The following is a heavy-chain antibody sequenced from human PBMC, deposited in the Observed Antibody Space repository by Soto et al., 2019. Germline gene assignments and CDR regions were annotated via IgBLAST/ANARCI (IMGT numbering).Heavy chain of an antibody. J-gene: IGHJ6*02. D-gene: IGHD3-10*01. Sequence: EMQLVESGGGSVQPGRSLRLSCTASGFNFEEYAMHWVRQAPGKGLEWVSSISWNSDSTGYGDSVKGRFTIARDNAKNSLYLQMNSLRGEDTALHYCATETAWGAGNKFGYFGMDVWGQGTTVTVSS. CDR1: GFNFEEYA. V-gene: IGHV3-9*01. CDR3: ATETAWGAGNKFGYFGMDV. CDR2: ISWNSDST.